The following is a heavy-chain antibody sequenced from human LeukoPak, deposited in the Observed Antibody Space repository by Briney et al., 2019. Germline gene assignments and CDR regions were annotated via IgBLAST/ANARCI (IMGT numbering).Heavy chain of an antibody. CDR3: ARYYDFWSGYYNYYYYYGMDV. J-gene: IGHJ6*02. D-gene: IGHD3-3*01. V-gene: IGHV1-8*01. Sequence: GASVKVSCKASGYTFTSYDINWVRQATGQGLEWRGWMNPNSGNTGYAQKFQGRVTMTRNTSISTAYMELSSLRSEDTAVYYCARYYDFWSGYYNYYYYYGMDVWGQGTTVTVSS. CDR2: MNPNSGNT. CDR1: GYTFTSYD.